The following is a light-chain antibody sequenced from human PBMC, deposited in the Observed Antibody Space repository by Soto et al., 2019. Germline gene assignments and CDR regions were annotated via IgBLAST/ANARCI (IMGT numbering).Light chain of an antibody. J-gene: IGLJ1*01. CDR3: QAWDSSTEV. CDR1: KLGDKY. V-gene: IGLV3-1*01. CDR2: QDS. Sequence: SYELTQPPSVSVSPGQTASITCSGDKLGDKYACWYQQKPGQSPVLVIYQDSKRPSGIPERFSGSNSGNTATLTISGTQDIDEADYYCQAWDSSTEVFGTGTKLTVL.